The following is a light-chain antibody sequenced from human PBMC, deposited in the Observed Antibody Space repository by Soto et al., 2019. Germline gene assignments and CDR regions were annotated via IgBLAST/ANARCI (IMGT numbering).Light chain of an antibody. Sequence: DIVLTQSPATLSLSPGERATLSCTASQSVSTSLAWYKQQPGQAPRLLIHDAAYRASGIPERFSGSGSGTAFSLSISRLEPDDFAVYYCQHRGSWPRSFGRGTKVEI. CDR2: DAA. CDR3: QHRGSWPRS. J-gene: IGKJ1*01. CDR1: QSVSTS. V-gene: IGKV3-11*01.